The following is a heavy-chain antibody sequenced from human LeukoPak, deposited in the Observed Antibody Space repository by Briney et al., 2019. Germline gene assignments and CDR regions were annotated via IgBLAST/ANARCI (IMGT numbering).Heavy chain of an antibody. CDR2: IIPIFGTA. D-gene: IGHD6-13*01. Sequence: EASVKVSCKASGGTFSSYAISWVRQAPGQGLEWMGRIIPIFGTANYAQRFQGRVTITTDESTSTAYMELSSLRSEDTAVYYCARVGYSSSWYSDYWGQGTLVTVSS. CDR1: GGTFSSYA. V-gene: IGHV1-69*05. CDR3: ARVGYSSSWYSDY. J-gene: IGHJ4*02.